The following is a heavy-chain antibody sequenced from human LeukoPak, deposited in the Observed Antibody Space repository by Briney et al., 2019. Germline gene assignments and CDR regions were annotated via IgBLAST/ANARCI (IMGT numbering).Heavy chain of an antibody. CDR1: GGSFSGYY. J-gene: IGHJ5*02. D-gene: IGHD4-17*01. CDR2: INHSGST. V-gene: IGHV4-34*01. CDR3: ASLTVGYWFDP. Sequence: SETLSLTCAVYGGSFSGYYWSWIRQPPGKGLEWIGEINHSGSTNYNPSLKSRVTISVDTSKNQFSLKLSPVTAADTAVYYCASLTVGYWFDPWGQGTLVTVYS.